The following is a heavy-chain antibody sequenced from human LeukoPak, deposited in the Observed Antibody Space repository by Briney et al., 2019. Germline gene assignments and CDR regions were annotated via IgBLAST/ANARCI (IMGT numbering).Heavy chain of an antibody. D-gene: IGHD3-22*01. CDR3: ARSNYYDSRRFDS. J-gene: IGHJ4*02. Sequence: PGGSLRLSCAVSLLTVSGRYMSWVRQAPGRGLEWVSVMYSGGSTYYADSVKGRFTISRDNSKNMLYLQMHSLRAEDTAVYYCARSNYYDSRRFDSWGQGTLVTVSS. V-gene: IGHV3-53*01. CDR1: LLTVSGRY. CDR2: MYSGGST.